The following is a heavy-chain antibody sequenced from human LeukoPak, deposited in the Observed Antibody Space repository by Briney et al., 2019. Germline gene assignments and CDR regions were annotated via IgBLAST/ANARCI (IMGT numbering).Heavy chain of an antibody. CDR3: ARHLSSSSGRYYYYYMDV. CDR1: GGSISSSSYY. D-gene: IGHD6-6*01. V-gene: IGHV4-39*01. Sequence: SETLSLTCTVSGGSISSSSYYWGWIRQPPGKGLEWIGSIYYSGSTYYNPSLKSRVTISVDTSKSQFSLKLSSVTAADTAVYYCARHLSSSSGRYYYYYMDVWGKGATVTVS. CDR2: IYYSGST. J-gene: IGHJ6*03.